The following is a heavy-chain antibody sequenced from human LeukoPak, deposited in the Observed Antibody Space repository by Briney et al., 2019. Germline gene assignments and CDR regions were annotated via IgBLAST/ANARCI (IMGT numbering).Heavy chain of an antibody. CDR3: AKCGSWSNPGYWFDC. Sequence: GGSLRLSCVASGFTFSSFAMIWVRQAPGKGLEWVSVIGSDSGGIVYADSVKGRFTISRDNSKNTLYLQMNSLRAEDTAIYYCAKCGSWSNPGYWFDCWGQGTLVTVSS. CDR2: IGSDSGGI. J-gene: IGHJ4*02. D-gene: IGHD1-26*01. CDR1: GFTFSSFA. V-gene: IGHV3-23*01.